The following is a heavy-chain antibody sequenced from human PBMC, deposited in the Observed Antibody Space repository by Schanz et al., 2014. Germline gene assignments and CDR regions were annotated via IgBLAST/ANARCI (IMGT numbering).Heavy chain of an antibody. J-gene: IGHJ4*02. V-gene: IGHV3-7*01. CDR3: ARDRRNADLDY. Sequence: EEQLVESGGGLVQPGGSLRLSCAASGFSFSDHAMDWVRQAPGKGPEWVANIKHDGSVKDYVDSVEGRFTISRDNAKNSLYLEMNSLRAEDTALYYCARDRRNADLDYWGQGTLVTVSS. CDR1: GFSFSDHA. D-gene: IGHD1-1*01. CDR2: IKHDGSVK.